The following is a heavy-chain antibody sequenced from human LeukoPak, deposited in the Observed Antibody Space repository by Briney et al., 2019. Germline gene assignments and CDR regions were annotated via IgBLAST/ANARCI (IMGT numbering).Heavy chain of an antibody. V-gene: IGHV3-23*01. Sequence: GGSLRLSCAASGFTFSSYAMSWVRQAPGKGLEWVSAISGSGGSTYYADSVKGRFTISRDNSRNTVYLQMSSLRAEDTAVFYCARNHDYAFEIWGQGTKVTVSS. D-gene: IGHD1-1*01. CDR3: ARNHDYAFEI. CDR2: ISGSGGST. CDR1: GFTFSSYA. J-gene: IGHJ3*02.